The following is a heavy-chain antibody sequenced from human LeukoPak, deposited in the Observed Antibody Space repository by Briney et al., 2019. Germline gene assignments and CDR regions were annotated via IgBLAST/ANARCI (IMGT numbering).Heavy chain of an antibody. CDR2: INHSGST. CDR1: GGSFSGYY. J-gene: IGHJ4*02. D-gene: IGHD6-6*01. V-gene: IGHV4-34*01. Sequence: PSETLSLTCAVYGGSFSGYYWSWIRQPPGKGLEWIGEINHSGSTNYNPSLKSRVTISVVTSKNQFSLKLSSVTAADTAVYYCARAYSSSTYYFDYWGQGTLVTVSS. CDR3: ARAYSSSTYYFDY.